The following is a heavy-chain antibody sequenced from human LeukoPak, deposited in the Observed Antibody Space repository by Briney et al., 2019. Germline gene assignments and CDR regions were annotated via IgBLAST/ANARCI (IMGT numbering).Heavy chain of an antibody. CDR2: ISPDETVK. Sequence: PGGSLRLSCVASGFTISSVWMSWVRQAPGKGLEWVANISPDETVKTYVDSVGGRFTISKDNAKNSVYLQMNSLTVEDTAVYYCARDSRWGQGTLVSVSS. CDR1: GFTISSVW. V-gene: IGHV3-7*01. CDR3: ARDSR. J-gene: IGHJ4*02.